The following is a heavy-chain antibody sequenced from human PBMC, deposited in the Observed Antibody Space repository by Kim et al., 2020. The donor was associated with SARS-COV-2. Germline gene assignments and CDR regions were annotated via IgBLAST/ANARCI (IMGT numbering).Heavy chain of an antibody. D-gene: IGHD1-1*01. CDR2: ISHTGST. J-gene: IGHJ6*02. V-gene: IGHV4-59*13. CDR3: ARLDSPPFYYYGMDV. Sequence: SETLSLTCTVSGGSIYDYYWSWIRQTPGRGLEWIGYISHTGSTNYNPSLQSRVTLSVDASKKQFSLKLFSVTAADTAVYFCARLDSPPFYYYGMDVWGPGTKVSVSS. CDR1: GGSIYDYY.